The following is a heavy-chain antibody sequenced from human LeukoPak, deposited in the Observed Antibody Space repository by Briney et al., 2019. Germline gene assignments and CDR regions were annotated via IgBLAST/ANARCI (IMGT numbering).Heavy chain of an antibody. CDR1: GFTFSTYG. CDR2: IRYDGSNK. V-gene: IGHV3-30*02. D-gene: IGHD3-16*01. Sequence: SGGSLRLSCAASGFTFSTYGMHWVRQAPGKGLEWVAFIRYDGSNKYYADSVEGRFTVSRDNSKNTLYLEMRSLRAEDTAVYYCARDLHPRLTGYFDYWGQGTLVTVSS. J-gene: IGHJ4*02. CDR3: ARDLHPRLTGYFDY.